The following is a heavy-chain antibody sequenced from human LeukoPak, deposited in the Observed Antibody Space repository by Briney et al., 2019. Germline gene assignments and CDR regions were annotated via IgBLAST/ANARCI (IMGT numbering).Heavy chain of an antibody. J-gene: IGHJ4*02. V-gene: IGHV3-23*01. CDR1: GFTFSSYA. D-gene: IGHD3-10*01. CDR3: AKPGWFGELSHFDY. Sequence: GGSLRLPCAASGFTFSSYAMSWVRQAPGKGLEWVSAISGSGGSTYYADSVKGRFTISRDNSKNTLYLQMNSLRAEDTAVYYCAKPGWFGELSHFDYWGQGTLVTVSS. CDR2: ISGSGGST.